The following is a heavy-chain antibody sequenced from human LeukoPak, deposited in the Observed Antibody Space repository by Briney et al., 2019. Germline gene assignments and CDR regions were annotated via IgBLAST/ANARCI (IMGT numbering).Heavy chain of an antibody. CDR2: ISPYNGNT. D-gene: IGHD2-2*02. CDR3: ARGDNVVVAASRPLGYYYMDV. V-gene: IGHV1-18*01. Sequence: ASVKVSCKASGYTFTSYAISWVRQAPGQGLEWMGCISPYNGNTKYAQKLQDRVTMTTDTSTSTAYMELRSLRSDNTAVYYCARGDNVVVAASRPLGYYYMDVWGKGTTVTVSS. J-gene: IGHJ6*03. CDR1: GYTFTSYA.